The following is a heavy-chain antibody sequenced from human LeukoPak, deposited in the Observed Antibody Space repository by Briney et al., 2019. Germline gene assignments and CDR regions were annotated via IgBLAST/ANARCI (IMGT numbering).Heavy chain of an antibody. CDR2: IHSGGST. D-gene: IGHD2-2*01. CDR3: ARRQHCTSTSCLDY. J-gene: IGHJ4*02. CDR1: GFTVGSDY. Sequence: PGGSLRLSCAASGFTVGSDYMSRVRQAPGKGLEWVSIIHSGGSTYYADSVKGRFTISRDNFKNTLNLQMNSLRAEDTAIYYCARRQHCTSTSCLDYWGQGTLVTVSS. V-gene: IGHV3-66*04.